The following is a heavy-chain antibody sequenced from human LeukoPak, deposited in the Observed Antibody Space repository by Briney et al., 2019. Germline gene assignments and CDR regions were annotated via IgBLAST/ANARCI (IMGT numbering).Heavy chain of an antibody. D-gene: IGHD3-10*01. Sequence: GGSLRLSCAASGFTFSSSWMTWIRQAPGTGLEWLANINQDGSVINYVDSVRGRFTISRDNAKYSLYLQLNSLRAEDTAVYYCAKDPVYGSGSLYYFDYWGQGTLVTVSS. CDR1: GFTFSSSW. CDR2: INQDGSVI. CDR3: AKDPVYGSGSLYYFDY. V-gene: IGHV3-7*03. J-gene: IGHJ4*02.